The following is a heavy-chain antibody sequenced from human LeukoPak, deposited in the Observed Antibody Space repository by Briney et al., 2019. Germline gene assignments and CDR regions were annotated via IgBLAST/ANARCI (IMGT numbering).Heavy chain of an antibody. CDR3: ARYRSGLRGGTWFDP. CDR2: INPNSGGT. Sequence: KPGASVKVSCKASGYTFTGYYMHRGRQAPGQGLEWMGWINPNSGGTNYAQKFQGRVTMTRDTSISTAYMELSRLRSDDTAVYYCARYRSGLRGGTWFDPWGQGTLVTVSS. CDR1: GYTFTGYY. V-gene: IGHV1-2*02. D-gene: IGHD6-19*01. J-gene: IGHJ5*02.